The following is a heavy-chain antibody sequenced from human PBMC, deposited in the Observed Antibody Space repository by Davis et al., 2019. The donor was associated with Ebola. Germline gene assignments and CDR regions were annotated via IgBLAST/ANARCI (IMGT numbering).Heavy chain of an antibody. Sequence: ASVKVSCKASGYTFTSYGISWVRQAPGQGLEWMGWISAYNGNTNYAQKLQGRVTMTTDTSTNTAYMELRSLRSDDTAVYYCARGDCSGGSCYSHDYWGQGTLVTVSS. D-gene: IGHD2-15*01. V-gene: IGHV1-18*01. J-gene: IGHJ4*02. CDR1: GYTFTSYG. CDR2: ISAYNGNT. CDR3: ARGDCSGGSCYSHDY.